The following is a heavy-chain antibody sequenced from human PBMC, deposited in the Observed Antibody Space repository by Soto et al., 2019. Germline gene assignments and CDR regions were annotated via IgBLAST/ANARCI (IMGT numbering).Heavy chain of an antibody. CDR1: GGSMSSYY. J-gene: IGHJ4*02. CDR2: ISYSGST. Sequence: PSETLSLTCTVSGGSMSSYYWTWLRQSPGRGLEWIGYISYSGSTYYNPSLKSRVTTSADTSKNQFSLRMNSMIAADTAVYYGARADPDASVGYWGQGTLVTVSS. V-gene: IGHV4-59*01. CDR3: ARADPDASVGY. D-gene: IGHD2-15*01.